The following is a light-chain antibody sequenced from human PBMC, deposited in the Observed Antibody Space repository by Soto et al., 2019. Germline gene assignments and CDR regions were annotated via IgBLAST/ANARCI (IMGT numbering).Light chain of an antibody. Sequence: QSALTQPASVSGSPGQSIAISCTGTSRDVGAYDYVSWYQQHPDRAPRLVIYEVSNRPSGVSNRFSGSKSVNTATLTISGLQAEYEADYYCASHTTTNTRVFGTGTKLTVL. V-gene: IGLV2-14*03. CDR1: SRDVGAYDY. J-gene: IGLJ1*01. CDR2: EVS. CDR3: ASHTTTNTRV.